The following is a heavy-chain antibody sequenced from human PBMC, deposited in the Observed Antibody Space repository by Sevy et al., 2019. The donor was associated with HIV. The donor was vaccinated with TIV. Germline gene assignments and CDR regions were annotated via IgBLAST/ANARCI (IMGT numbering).Heavy chain of an antibody. V-gene: IGHV3-23*01. D-gene: IGHD5-18*01. CDR1: GFPFSSYV. CDR2: IGGSGVST. J-gene: IGHJ3*02. Sequence: GGSLRLSCAASGFPFSSYVMSWVRQAPGKGLEWVSAIGGSGVSTYYADSVKGRFTISRDNSKNTLYLQMNSLRAEDTAVYYCAKDRAAMVGDAFDIWGQGTMVTVSS. CDR3: AKDRAAMVGDAFDI.